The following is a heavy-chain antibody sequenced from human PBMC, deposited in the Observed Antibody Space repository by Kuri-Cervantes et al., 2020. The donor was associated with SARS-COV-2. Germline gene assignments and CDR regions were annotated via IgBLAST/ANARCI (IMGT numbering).Heavy chain of an antibody. J-gene: IGHJ6*02. D-gene: IGHD6-6*01. Sequence: SETLSLTCIVSGGSITSYYWYWLRQPAGKGLECIGRIDASGSTNTKPSLLGRVTMSIDTSKTQFSLKLSSVTAADTAVYYCARSQHSTSRYYYYSLDVWGQGTTVTVSS. CDR1: GGSITSYY. CDR3: ARSQHSTSRYYYYSLDV. CDR2: IDASGST. V-gene: IGHV4-4*07.